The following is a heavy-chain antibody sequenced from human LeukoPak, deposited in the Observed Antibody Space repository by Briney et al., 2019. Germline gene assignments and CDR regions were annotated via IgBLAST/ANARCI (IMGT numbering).Heavy chain of an antibody. Sequence: ASVKVSCKASGYTFTGYYMHWVRQAPGQRLEWMGWINAGNGNTKYSQEFQGRVTITRDTSASTAYMELSSLRSEDTAMYYCASLTGTRGAFDAFDIWGQGTMVTVSS. D-gene: IGHD1-7*01. CDR2: INAGNGNT. CDR1: GYTFTGYY. J-gene: IGHJ3*02. V-gene: IGHV1-3*03. CDR3: ASLTGTRGAFDAFDI.